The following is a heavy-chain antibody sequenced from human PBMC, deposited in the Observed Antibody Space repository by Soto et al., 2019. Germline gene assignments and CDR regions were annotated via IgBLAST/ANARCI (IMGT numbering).Heavy chain of an antibody. V-gene: IGHV3-23*01. Sequence: EVQLLESGGGLVQPGGSLRLSCASSGFTFSSYAMRWVRQAPGKGLEWVSAISGSGGSTYYADSGKGRFTISKDNSKNTLYLQMNSLRAEDTAVYYCAKDEGYCSSTSCYFHWFDPWGQGTLVTVSS. CDR1: GFTFSSYA. J-gene: IGHJ5*02. CDR2: ISGSGGST. D-gene: IGHD2-2*01. CDR3: AKDEGYCSSTSCYFHWFDP.